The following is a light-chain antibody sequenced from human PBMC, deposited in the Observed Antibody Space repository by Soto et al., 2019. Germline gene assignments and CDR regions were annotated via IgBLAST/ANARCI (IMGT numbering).Light chain of an antibody. CDR1: QSVSSNY. J-gene: IGKJ2*01. Sequence: EIVLTQSPGTLSLSPGERATLSCRASQSVSSNYLAWYQQKPGQAPRLVIYGASNRATGIPDRFSGSGSGTDFTLTINRLEPEDFAVYYCQQYGSSHPYTIGQGTKLDSK. CDR3: QQYGSSHPYT. CDR2: GAS. V-gene: IGKV3-20*01.